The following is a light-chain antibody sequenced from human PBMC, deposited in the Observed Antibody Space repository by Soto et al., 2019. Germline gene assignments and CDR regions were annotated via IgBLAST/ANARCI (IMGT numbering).Light chain of an antibody. CDR1: SSDVGGYNY. J-gene: IGLJ1*01. CDR2: EVT. Sequence: QSVLAQPASVSGSPGQSITISCTGTSSDVGGYNYVSWYQQHPGKAPKLIIYEVTDRPSGVSNRFSGSKSGNTASLTISGLQAEDEAEYYCSSYTNINTRACVFGTGTKVTDL. CDR3: SSYTNINTRACV. V-gene: IGLV2-14*01.